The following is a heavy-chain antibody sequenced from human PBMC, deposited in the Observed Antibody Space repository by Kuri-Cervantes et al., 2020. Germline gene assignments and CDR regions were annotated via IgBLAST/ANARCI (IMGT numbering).Heavy chain of an antibody. CDR1: GGSFSGYC. J-gene: IGHJ4*02. CDR2: IDYSGST. D-gene: IGHD6-19*01. Sequence: SQTLSLTCAVYGGSFSGYCWSWIRQPPGKGLEWIGYIDYSGSTNYNPSLKSRVTISVDTSKNQFSLKLSSVTAADTAVYYCARGKGYRRYSSGQNDYWGQGTLVTVSS. V-gene: IGHV4-34*01. CDR3: ARGKGYRRYSSGQNDY.